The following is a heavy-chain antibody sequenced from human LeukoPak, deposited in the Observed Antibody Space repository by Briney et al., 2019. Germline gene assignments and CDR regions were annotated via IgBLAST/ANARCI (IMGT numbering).Heavy chain of an antibody. D-gene: IGHD5-12*01. Sequence: KPSETLSLTCAVYGGSFSNYYWNWIRQPPGKGLEWIGEISHSGSTDYNPSLKSRVTISIDTSKNQFSLKLSSVTAADTAVYYCARIPRVGGLPGPFDYWGQGTLVTVSS. J-gene: IGHJ4*02. V-gene: IGHV4-34*01. CDR2: ISHSGST. CDR3: ARIPRVGGLPGPFDY. CDR1: GGSFSNYY.